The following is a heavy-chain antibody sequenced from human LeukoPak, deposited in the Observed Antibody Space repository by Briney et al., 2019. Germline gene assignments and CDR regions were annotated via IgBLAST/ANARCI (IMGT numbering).Heavy chain of an antibody. CDR3: ARDGVRRFLEWPIHYYYYGMDV. V-gene: IGHV4-34*01. Sequence: SETLSLTCAVYGGSFSGYYWSWLRQPPGKGLEWIGEINHSGSTNYNPSLKSRVTISVDTSKNQFSLKLSSVTAADTAVYYCARDGVRRFLEWPIHYYYYGMDVWGQGTTVTVSS. J-gene: IGHJ6*02. CDR2: INHSGST. D-gene: IGHD3-3*01. CDR1: GGSFSGYY.